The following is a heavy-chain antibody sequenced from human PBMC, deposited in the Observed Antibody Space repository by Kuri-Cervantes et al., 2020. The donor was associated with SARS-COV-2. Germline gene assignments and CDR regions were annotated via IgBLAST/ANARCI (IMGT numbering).Heavy chain of an antibody. CDR1: GGSFSGYY. D-gene: IGHD2-8*01. CDR2: INHSGST. V-gene: IGHV4-34*01. Sequence: GSLRLSCTVSGGSFSGYYWSWIRQPPGKGLEWIGEINHSGSTNYNPSLKSRVTISVDTSKNQFSLKLSSVTAADTAVYYCARVKGIVLIDWFDPWGQGTLVTVSS. J-gene: IGHJ5*02. CDR3: ARVKGIVLIDWFDP.